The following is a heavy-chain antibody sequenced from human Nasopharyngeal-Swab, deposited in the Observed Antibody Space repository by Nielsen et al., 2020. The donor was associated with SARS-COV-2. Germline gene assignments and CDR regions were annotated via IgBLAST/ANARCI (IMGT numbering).Heavy chain of an antibody. V-gene: IGHV4-59*13. CDR3: ARDAGSPLRYFDWPLMDV. CDR2: IYYSGST. CDR1: GGSISRYY. D-gene: IGHD3-9*01. J-gene: IGHJ6*02. Sequence: SETLSLTCTVSGGSISRYYWIWIRQPPGKGLEWIGYIYYSGSTNYNPSLKSRVTISVDTSKNQFPLKLSSVTAADTAVYYCARDAGSPLRYFDWPLMDVWGQGTTVTVSS.